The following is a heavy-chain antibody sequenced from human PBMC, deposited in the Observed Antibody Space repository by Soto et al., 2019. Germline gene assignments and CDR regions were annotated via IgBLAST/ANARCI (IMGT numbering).Heavy chain of an antibody. CDR2: IYPGDSDT. CDR1: GYSFTSYW. D-gene: IGHD5-18*01. Sequence: GESLKISCKGSGYSFTSYWIGWVRQMPGKGLEWMGIIYPGDSDTRYSPSFQGQVTISADKSISTAYLQWSSLKASDTAMYYCARLDDHVDTAMAFDYWGQGTLVTVSS. J-gene: IGHJ4*02. CDR3: ARLDDHVDTAMAFDY. V-gene: IGHV5-51*01.